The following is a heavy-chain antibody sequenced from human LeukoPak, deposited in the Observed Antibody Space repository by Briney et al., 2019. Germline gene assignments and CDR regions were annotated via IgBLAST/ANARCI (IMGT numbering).Heavy chain of an antibody. CDR1: GYTFTGYY. CDR3: ARAVYYYYGSGSYFDY. J-gene: IGHJ4*02. CDR2: INPNSGGT. D-gene: IGHD3-10*01. Sequence: ASVKVFCKASGYTFTGYYMHWVRQAPGQGLEWMGWINPNSGGTNYAQKFQGWVTMTRDTSISTAYMELSRLRSDDTAVYYCARAVYYYYGSGSYFDYWGQGTLVTVSS. V-gene: IGHV1-2*04.